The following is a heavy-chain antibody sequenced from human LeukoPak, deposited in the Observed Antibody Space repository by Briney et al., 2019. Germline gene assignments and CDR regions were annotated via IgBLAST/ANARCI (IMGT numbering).Heavy chain of an antibody. CDR3: ASNYDILTGYLTDAFDI. V-gene: IGHV1-2*06. D-gene: IGHD3-9*01. J-gene: IGHJ3*02. CDR2: INPNSGGT. CDR1: GYTFTGYY. Sequence: GASVKVSCKASGYTFTGYYMHWVRQAPGQGLEWMGRINPNSGGTNYAQKFQGRVTMTRDTSISTAYMELSRLRSDDTAGYYCASNYDILTGYLTDAFDIWGQGTMVTVSS.